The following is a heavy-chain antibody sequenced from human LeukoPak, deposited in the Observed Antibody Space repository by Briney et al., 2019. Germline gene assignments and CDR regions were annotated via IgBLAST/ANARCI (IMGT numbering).Heavy chain of an antibody. Sequence: GGSLRLSCAASGFTFSHYGVHWVRQAPGKGLEWVAVISYDGSNKYYADSVKGRFTISRDNSKNTLYLQMNSLRAEDTAVYYCARDRCSGGSCYSYIGVGAFDIWGQGTMVTVSS. CDR3: ARDRCSGGSCYSYIGVGAFDI. D-gene: IGHD2-15*01. CDR1: GFTFSHYG. CDR2: ISYDGSNK. V-gene: IGHV3-30*03. J-gene: IGHJ3*02.